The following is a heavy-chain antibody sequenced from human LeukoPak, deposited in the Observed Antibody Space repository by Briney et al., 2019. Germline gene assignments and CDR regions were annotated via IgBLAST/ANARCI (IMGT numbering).Heavy chain of an antibody. Sequence: SETLSLTCTVSGGSISSGGDYWSWIRQPPGKGLEWIGYIYYSGSTNYNPSLKSRVTISVDTSKNQFSLKLSSVTAADTAVYYCARAIRIAVAAHFDYWGQGTLVTVSS. CDR2: IYYSGST. D-gene: IGHD6-19*01. V-gene: IGHV4-61*08. CDR1: GGSISSGGDY. CDR3: ARAIRIAVAAHFDY. J-gene: IGHJ4*02.